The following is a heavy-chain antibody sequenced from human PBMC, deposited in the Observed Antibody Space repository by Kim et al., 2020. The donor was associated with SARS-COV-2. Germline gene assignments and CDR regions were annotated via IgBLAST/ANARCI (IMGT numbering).Heavy chain of an antibody. J-gene: IGHJ6*02. CDR3: ARQRAAAAGKYYYYYYGMDV. V-gene: IGHV4-39*01. D-gene: IGHD6-13*01. Sequence: RVTISVDTSKNQFSLKLSSVTAADTAVYYCARQRAAAAGKYYYYYYGMDVWGQGTTVTVSS.